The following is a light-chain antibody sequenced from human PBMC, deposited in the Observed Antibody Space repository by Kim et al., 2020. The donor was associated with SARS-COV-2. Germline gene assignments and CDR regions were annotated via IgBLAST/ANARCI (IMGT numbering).Light chain of an antibody. CDR3: QSYDSSNQV. CDR1: SGRIASNY. Sequence: GKTVTNSCTRSSGRIASNYVQWYPQRPGSSPTTVIYEDNQIPSGGPARFSGSIDSSSNSASLNNSGLKTEDEADYFCQSYDSSNQVFGGGTQLTV. V-gene: IGLV6-57*01. CDR2: EDN. J-gene: IGLJ2*01.